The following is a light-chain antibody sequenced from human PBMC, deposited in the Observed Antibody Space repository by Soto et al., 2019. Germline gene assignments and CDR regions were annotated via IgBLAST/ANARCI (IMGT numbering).Light chain of an antibody. CDR2: DVS. J-gene: IGLJ1*01. CDR3: SSYTCSRTRV. CDR1: SSDVGGYNY. Sequence: QSALTQPASLAGSPGQSITISCTGTSSDVGGYNYVSWYQQHPGKAPKLMIYDVSNQPSGVSNRFSGSKSGNTASLTISGLQAEDEADYYCSSYTCSRTRVFASRTTVTVL. V-gene: IGLV2-14*01.